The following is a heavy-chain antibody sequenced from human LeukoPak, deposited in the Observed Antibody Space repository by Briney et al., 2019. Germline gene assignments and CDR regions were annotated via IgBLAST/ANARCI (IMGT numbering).Heavy chain of an antibody. CDR1: GFTFSSYS. CDR3: ARDHITMLPGGMDV. D-gene: IGHD3-10*01. J-gene: IGHJ6*02. V-gene: IGHV3-21*01. CDR2: ISSSSSYI. Sequence: PGGSLRLSCAASGFTFSSYSMNWVRQAPGKGLGWVSSISSSSSYIYYADSVKGRFTISRDNAKNSLYLQMNSLRAEDTAVYYCARDHITMLPGGMDVWGQGTTVTVSS.